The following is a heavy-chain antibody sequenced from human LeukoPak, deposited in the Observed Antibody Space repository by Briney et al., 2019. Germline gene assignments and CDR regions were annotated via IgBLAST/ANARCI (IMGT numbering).Heavy chain of an antibody. Sequence: GGSLRLSCAASGITFSSYGMSWVRQAPGKGLEWVSAISGSGGSTYYADSVKGRFTISRDNSKNTLYLQMNSLRAEDTAVYYCARGFIAAANIPDYWGQGTLVTVSS. D-gene: IGHD6-13*01. CDR1: GITFSSYG. CDR3: ARGFIAAANIPDY. V-gene: IGHV3-23*01. J-gene: IGHJ4*02. CDR2: ISGSGGST.